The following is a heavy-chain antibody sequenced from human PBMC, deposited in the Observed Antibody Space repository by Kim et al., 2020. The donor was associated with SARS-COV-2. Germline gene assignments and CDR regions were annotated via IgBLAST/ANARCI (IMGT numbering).Heavy chain of an antibody. Sequence: VKGRITSPRDTAKNSLYLQMNSLRAEDTAVYYCARARPSGAGDPGRTFDYWGQGTLVTVSS. D-gene: IGHD3-10*01. V-gene: IGHV3-11*01. CDR3: ARARPSGAGDPGRTFDY. J-gene: IGHJ4*02.